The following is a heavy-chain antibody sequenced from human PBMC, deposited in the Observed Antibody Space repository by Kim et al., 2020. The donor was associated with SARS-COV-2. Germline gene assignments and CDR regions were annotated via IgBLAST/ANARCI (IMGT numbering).Heavy chain of an antibody. J-gene: IGHJ3*02. D-gene: IGHD2-21*02. Sequence: GGSLRLSCAVSGFTVTSTYMSWFRLAPGRGLQWLSVIQDGDTTYYADSVKGRFTISRDISKNTLYLQMNSLRVEDTALYYCARGWGLARLSVGLNNAFDIWGQGTMVTVSS. V-gene: IGHV3-53*01. CDR3: ARGWGLARLSVGLNNAFDI. CDR1: GFTVTSTY. CDR2: IQDGDTT.